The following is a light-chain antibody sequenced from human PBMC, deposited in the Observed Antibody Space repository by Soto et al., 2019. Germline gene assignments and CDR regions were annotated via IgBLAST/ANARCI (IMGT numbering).Light chain of an antibody. Sequence: QSVLTQPASVSGSAGQSITMSWSGTMRDVGAYNLVSWYQQHPGTAPKLTIYEVRNRPSGISSRFSRSRSGNTASLTISGFQSEHEGDYYFSAYTSRSHLMFGRGKNVTVL. V-gene: IGLV2-14*01. CDR3: SAYTSRSHLM. CDR2: EVR. J-gene: IGLJ3*02. CDR1: MRDVGAYNL.